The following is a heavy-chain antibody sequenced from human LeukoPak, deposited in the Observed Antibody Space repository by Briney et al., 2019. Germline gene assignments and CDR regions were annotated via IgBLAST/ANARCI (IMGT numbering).Heavy chain of an antibody. Sequence: PGGSLRLSCAASGFTVSTNYMSWVRQAPGKGLEWVSVIYSGGSTYYADSVKGRFTISRDNAKNSLYLQMNSLRAEDTAVYYCARERYDSSSSGYYYYYMDVWGKGTTVTVSS. CDR2: IYSGGST. V-gene: IGHV3-66*01. CDR3: ARERYDSSSSGYYYYYMDV. CDR1: GFTVSTNY. J-gene: IGHJ6*03. D-gene: IGHD6-6*01.